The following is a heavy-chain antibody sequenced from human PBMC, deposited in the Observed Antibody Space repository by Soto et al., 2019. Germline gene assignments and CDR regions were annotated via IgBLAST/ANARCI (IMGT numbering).Heavy chain of an antibody. CDR1: GFSLSTSGVG. CDR2: IYWNGDR. J-gene: IGHJ4*02. CDR3: AHRPSGWFLLDH. D-gene: IGHD6-19*01. V-gene: IGHV2-5*01. Sequence: QITLKESGPPLVKPTQTLTLTCTFSGFSLSTSGVGVGWIRQSPGKALQWLALIYWNGDRRYNPSLKTRLTVTKDTSKNQVVLSLTNMDPVDTATYYCAHRPSGWFLLDHWGQGTLVTVSS.